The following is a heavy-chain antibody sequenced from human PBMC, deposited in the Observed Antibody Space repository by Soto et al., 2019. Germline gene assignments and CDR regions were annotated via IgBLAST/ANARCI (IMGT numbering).Heavy chain of an antibody. J-gene: IGHJ4*02. CDR3: ARGGSSWSRVDY. CDR2: INPNSGGT. Sequence: VASVKVSCKASGYTFTGYYMHWVRQAPGQGLEWMGWINPNSGGTNYAQKFQGWVTVTRDTSISTAYMELSRLRSDDTAVYYCARGGSSWSRVDYWGQGTLVTVSS. D-gene: IGHD6-13*01. CDR1: GYTFTGYY. V-gene: IGHV1-2*04.